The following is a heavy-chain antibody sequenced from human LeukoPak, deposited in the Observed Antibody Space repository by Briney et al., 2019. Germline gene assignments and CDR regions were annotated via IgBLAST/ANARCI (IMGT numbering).Heavy chain of an antibody. Sequence: GGSLRLSCAASGFTFSSYSMNWVRQAPGKGLEWVSSISSSSSYIYYADSVKGRFTISRDNAKNSLYLQMNSLRAEDTAVYYCARDKGLDILTYFDYWGQGTLVTVSS. D-gene: IGHD3-9*01. J-gene: IGHJ4*02. CDR1: GFTFSSYS. V-gene: IGHV3-21*01. CDR2: ISSSSSYI. CDR3: ARDKGLDILTYFDY.